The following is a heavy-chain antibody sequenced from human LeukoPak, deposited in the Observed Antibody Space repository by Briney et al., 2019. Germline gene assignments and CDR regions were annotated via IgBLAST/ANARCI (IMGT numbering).Heavy chain of an antibody. CDR3: ARGHWFGLLWFGEPTLPPRPIDY. V-gene: IGHV3-48*01. D-gene: IGHD3-10*01. J-gene: IGHJ4*02. Sequence: GGSLRLSCAASGFTFSSYSMNWVRQAPGKGLEWVSYISSSSSTIYYADSVKGRFTISRDNAKNSLYLQMNSLRAEDTAVYYCARGHWFGLLWFGEPTLPPRPIDYWGQGTLVTVSS. CDR1: GFTFSSYS. CDR2: ISSSSSTI.